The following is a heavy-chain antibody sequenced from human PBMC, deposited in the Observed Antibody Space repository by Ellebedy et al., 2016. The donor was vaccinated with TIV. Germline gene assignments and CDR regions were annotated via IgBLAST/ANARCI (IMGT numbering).Heavy chain of an antibody. D-gene: IGHD3-16*02. V-gene: IGHV3-74*01. Sequence: GESLKISCAAPGFAFGNYWMHWVRQAPGKGLMWVSRINSDARMTTYADSVRGRFIISRDDAKNTLYLQMNSLRAEDTAVYYCATYRRAYDVWGQGTMVTVSS. J-gene: IGHJ3*01. CDR3: ATYRRAYDV. CDR2: INSDARMT. CDR1: GFAFGNYW.